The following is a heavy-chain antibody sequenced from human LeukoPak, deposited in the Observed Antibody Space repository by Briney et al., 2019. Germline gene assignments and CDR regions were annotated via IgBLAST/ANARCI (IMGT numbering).Heavy chain of an antibody. CDR1: GGSISSYY. CDR2: IYYSGST. J-gene: IGHJ5*02. Sequence: SETLSLTCTVSGGSISSYYRSWLRQPPGKGLEWVGYIYYSGSTNYNPSLKSRVTISVDTSKNQFSLKLSSVTAADTAVYYCARGPSPYCSSTSCKDWFDPWGQGTLVTVSS. V-gene: IGHV4-59*01. D-gene: IGHD2-2*01. CDR3: ARGPSPYCSSTSCKDWFDP.